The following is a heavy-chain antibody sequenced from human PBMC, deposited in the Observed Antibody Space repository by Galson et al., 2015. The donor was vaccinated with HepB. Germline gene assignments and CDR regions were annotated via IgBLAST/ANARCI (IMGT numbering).Heavy chain of an antibody. Sequence: SLRLSCAASGFTFSSYGMHWVRQAPGKGLEWVAVISYDGSNKYYADSVKGRFTISRDNSKNTLYLQMNSLRAEDTAVYYCAKDETYYYGSGSYSDYWGQGTLVTVSS. D-gene: IGHD3-10*01. CDR2: ISYDGSNK. J-gene: IGHJ4*02. CDR3: AKDETYYYGSGSYSDY. V-gene: IGHV3-30*18. CDR1: GFTFSSYG.